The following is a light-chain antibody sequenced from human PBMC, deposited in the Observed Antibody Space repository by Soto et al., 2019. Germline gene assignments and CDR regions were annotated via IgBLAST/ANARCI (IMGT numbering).Light chain of an antibody. Sequence: ETVLTQSPGTLCLSPGERATLSCRASQTVNGNYLGWYQQKPGQAPRLLIYGTSSRATGIPDRFSGSGSGTDFTLTISRLEPEDFAVYYCQQCGSLPGTFGQGTKVDIK. CDR1: QTVNGNY. CDR2: GTS. V-gene: IGKV3-20*01. J-gene: IGKJ1*01. CDR3: QQCGSLPGT.